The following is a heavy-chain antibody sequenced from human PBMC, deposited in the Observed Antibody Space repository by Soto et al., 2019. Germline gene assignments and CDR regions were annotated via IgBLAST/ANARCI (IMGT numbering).Heavy chain of an antibody. D-gene: IGHD3-10*01. CDR3: AKLPIIRGNALDL. V-gene: IGHV3-23*01. CDR2: ISGTAESI. Sequence: GGSLRLSCAASGFSLRSYAVTWVRQVPGKGLEWVSVISGTAESIYYVDSVKGRFTISRDNSRNTVYLKMNLPRAEDTALYYCAKLPIIRGNALDLWGQGTMVTVSS. CDR1: GFSLRSYA. J-gene: IGHJ3*01.